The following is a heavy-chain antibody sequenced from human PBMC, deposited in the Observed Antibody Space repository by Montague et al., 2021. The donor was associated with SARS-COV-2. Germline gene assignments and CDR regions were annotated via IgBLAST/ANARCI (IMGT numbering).Heavy chain of an antibody. CDR2: ISSSGSTI. CDR3: ARDPTYSSSLFNYCYGLDV. J-gene: IGHJ6*02. V-gene: IGHV3-48*03. D-gene: IGHD6-13*01. Sequence: SLRLSCAASGFTFSNFEMNWVRQAPGKGLEWVSYISSSGSTIYYADSVRGRFTTSRDNAKNSLYLQLDSLTVDDTAVYYCARDPTYSSSLFNYCYGLDVWGHGTTVAVSS. CDR1: GFTFSNFE.